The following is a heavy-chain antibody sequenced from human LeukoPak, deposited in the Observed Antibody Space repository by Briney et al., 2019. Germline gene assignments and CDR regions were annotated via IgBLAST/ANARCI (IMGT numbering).Heavy chain of an antibody. D-gene: IGHD3-3*01. CDR2: ISAYNGNT. J-gene: IGHJ6*02. V-gene: IGHV1-18*01. CDR1: GYTFTSYG. CDR3: ARDSSITIFGVVIYYYYGMDV. Sequence: ASVKVSCKASGYTFTSYGISWVRQAPGQGLEWMGWISAYNGNTNYAQKLQGRVTMTTDTSTSTAYMELRSLRSDDTAVYYCARDSSITIFGVVIYYYYGMDVWGQGTTVTVSS.